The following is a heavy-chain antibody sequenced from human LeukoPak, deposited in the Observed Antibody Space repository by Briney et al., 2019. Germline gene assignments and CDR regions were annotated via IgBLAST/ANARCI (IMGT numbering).Heavy chain of an antibody. CDR2: INPNSVDG. D-gene: IGHD2-2*01. CDR1: GYPFTGYY. V-gene: IGHV1-2*02. Sequence: ASVKVSCKPSGYPFTGYYIHWVRQAPGQGLEWMGWINPNSVDGDYAQKFQGRVTMTRDTSISTAYMELSSLRSDDTAVYYCARSQNRLPFDYWGQGTLVTVSS. J-gene: IGHJ4*02. CDR3: ARSQNRLPFDY.